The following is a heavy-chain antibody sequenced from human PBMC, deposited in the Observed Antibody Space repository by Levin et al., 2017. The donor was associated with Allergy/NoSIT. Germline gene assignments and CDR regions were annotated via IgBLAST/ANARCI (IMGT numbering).Heavy chain of an antibody. CDR1: GFIFSNYA. D-gene: IGHD3-10*01. J-gene: IGHJ3*02. CDR3: EKDQYGSHGADI. V-gene: IGHV3-23*01. Sequence: GGSLRLSCAASGFIFSNYAMSWVRQAPGKGLEWVSSSSTGGTTYYVDSVKGRFTISRDNSKNTVELQMNSLRGEDTAVYYCEKDQYGSHGADIWGQGTMVTVSS. CDR2: SSSTGGTT.